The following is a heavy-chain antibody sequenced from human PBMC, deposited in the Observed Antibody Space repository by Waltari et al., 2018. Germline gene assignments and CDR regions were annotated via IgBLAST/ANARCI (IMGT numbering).Heavy chain of an antibody. CDR3: ARSVTTGSGYMDV. CDR1: GFIFPSSG. Sequence: QVQLVESGGGVVQPGRSLRLSCSASGFIFPSSGMHWVRQAPGKGVEWVAVIWNDGSLKYYTDAVKGRFTISRDNSENTLYLQRSGLRPEDTAVYYWARSVTTGSGYMDVWGKGTTVTVSS. J-gene: IGHJ6*03. D-gene: IGHD4-17*01. V-gene: IGHV3-33*01. CDR2: IWNDGSLK.